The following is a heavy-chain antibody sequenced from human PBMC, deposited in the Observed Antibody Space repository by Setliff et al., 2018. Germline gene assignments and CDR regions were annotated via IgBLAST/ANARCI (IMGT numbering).Heavy chain of an antibody. Sequence: GESLKISCAVSGFTFSYAWMHWVRQAPGKGLEWVGRIKSKTDGGSIDYAAPVKDRFTISRDDSKATLYLYMDSLKTEDTAVYYCTTDRAGCYGTTCFNAFEIWGHGTRVTVSS. D-gene: IGHD2-2*01. J-gene: IGHJ3*02. CDR2: IKSKTDGGSI. CDR1: GFTFSYAW. CDR3: TTDRAGCYGTTCFNAFEI. V-gene: IGHV3-15*07.